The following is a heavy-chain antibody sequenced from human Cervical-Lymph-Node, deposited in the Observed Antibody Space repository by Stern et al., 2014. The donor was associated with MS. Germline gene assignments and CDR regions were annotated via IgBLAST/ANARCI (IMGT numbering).Heavy chain of an antibody. CDR3: ARDCRLRYFDNYGMDV. V-gene: IGHV4-61*02. CDR1: GGSISSGSYY. J-gene: IGHJ6*02. Sequence: VQLVESGPGLVKPSQTLSLTCTVSGGSISSGSYYWSWIRQPAGKGLEWIGRIYTSGSTNYNPSLKSRVTISVATSKNQFSLKLSSVTAADTAVYYCARDCRLRYFDNYGMDVWGQGTTVTVSS. CDR2: IYTSGST. D-gene: IGHD3-9*01.